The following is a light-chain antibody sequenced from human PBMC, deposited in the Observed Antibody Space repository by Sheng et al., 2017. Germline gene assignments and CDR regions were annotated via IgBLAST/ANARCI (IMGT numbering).Light chain of an antibody. J-gene: IGKJ1*01. CDR3: HQYGPLPPWT. CDR1: QSVTSNY. V-gene: IGKV3-20*01. CDR2: VHP. Sequence: EIVLSQSPGTLSLSPGGRATLSCRASQSVTSNYLAWYQQKPARLPGSSSMVHPAGPLASQTRFXGSGSGTDFTLTISRLEPADFAVYYCHQYGPLPPWTFGQGTKVEI.